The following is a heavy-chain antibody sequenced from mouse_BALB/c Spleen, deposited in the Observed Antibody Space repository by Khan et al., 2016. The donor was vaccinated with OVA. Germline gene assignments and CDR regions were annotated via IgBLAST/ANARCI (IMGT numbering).Heavy chain of an antibody. D-gene: IGHD1-1*02. CDR1: GCSLTSYG. Sequence: QVQLKESGPGLVQPSQSLSITCTVSGCSLTSYGVHWVRQSPGKGLEWLGVIWRGGSTDYNAAFMSRLNITKDNSKSQVFFKMNSLQADDTAIYXCAKNLVYAMDYWGQGTSVTVSS. CDR3: AKNLVYAMDY. CDR2: IWRGGST. V-gene: IGHV2-5*01. J-gene: IGHJ4*01.